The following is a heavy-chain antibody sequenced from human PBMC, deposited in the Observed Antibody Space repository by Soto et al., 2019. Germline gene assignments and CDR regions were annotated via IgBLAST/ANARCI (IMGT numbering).Heavy chain of an antibody. CDR1: GFTVSSYS. J-gene: IGHJ6*02. Sequence: EVQLVESEGGLVKPGGSLRLSCAASGFTVSSYSMNWVRQAPGKGLEWVSSISSSSSYIYYADSVKGRFTISRDNAKNSLYLQMNSLRAEDTAVYYCARDRPFEWESLYYGMDVWGPGTTVTVSS. CDR2: ISSSSSYI. V-gene: IGHV3-21*01. CDR3: ARDRPFEWESLYYGMDV. D-gene: IGHD1-26*01.